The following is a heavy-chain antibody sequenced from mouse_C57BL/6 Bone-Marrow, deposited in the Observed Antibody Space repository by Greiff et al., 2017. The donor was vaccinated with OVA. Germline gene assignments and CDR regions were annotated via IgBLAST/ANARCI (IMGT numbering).Heavy chain of an antibody. CDR2: ISNLAYSI. CDR3: ARQGDGNYLLDY. D-gene: IGHD2-1*01. J-gene: IGHJ2*01. Sequence: EVQVVESGGGLVQPGGSLKLSCAASGFTFSDYGMAWVRQAPRKGPEWVAFISNLAYSIYYADTVTGRFTISRENAKNTLYLEMSSLRSEDTAMYYCARQGDGNYLLDYWGQGTTLTVSS. CDR1: GFTFSDYG. V-gene: IGHV5-15*01.